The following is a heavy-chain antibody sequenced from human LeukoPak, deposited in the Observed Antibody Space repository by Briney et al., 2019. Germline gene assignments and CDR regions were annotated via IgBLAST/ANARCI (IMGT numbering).Heavy chain of an antibody. D-gene: IGHD3-3*01. Sequence: GGSLRLXCAASGFTFSSHWMHWVRRAPGKGLVSVSRINSDGSSTSYADSVKGRFTISRDNAKNTLYLLMNSLRAEDTAVYYCARTAGHYDFWSGYFYYFDYWGQGTLVTVSS. V-gene: IGHV3-74*01. CDR1: GFTFSSHW. J-gene: IGHJ4*02. CDR3: ARTAGHYDFWSGYFYYFDY. CDR2: INSDGSST.